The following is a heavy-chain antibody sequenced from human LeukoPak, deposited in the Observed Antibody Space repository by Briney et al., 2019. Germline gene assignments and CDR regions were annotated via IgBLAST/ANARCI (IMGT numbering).Heavy chain of an antibody. CDR2: INPNSGGT. Sequence: ASVKVSCKASGYTFTGYYMHWVRQAPGQGLEWMGWINPNSGGTNYAQKFQGRVTMTRDTSISTAYMELSRLRSDGTAVYYCARDRIRSIAVAGTGLIDYWGQGTLVTVSS. V-gene: IGHV1-2*02. J-gene: IGHJ4*02. CDR3: ARDRIRSIAVAGTGLIDY. CDR1: GYTFTGYY. D-gene: IGHD6-19*01.